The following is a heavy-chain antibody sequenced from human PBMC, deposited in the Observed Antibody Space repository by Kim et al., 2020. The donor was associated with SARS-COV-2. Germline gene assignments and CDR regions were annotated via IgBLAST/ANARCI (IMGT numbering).Heavy chain of an antibody. V-gene: IGHV3-74*01. CDR2: INPDETST. CDR1: GFSFSTYW. Sequence: GGSLRLSCSTSGFSFSTYWMHWVRQAPGEGLVWVSRINPDETSTSYADSVKGRFTISRDNAKNTLYLQMNSLRAEDTAVYYCAREEAAATWGVYWGQGTL. D-gene: IGHD6-13*01. J-gene: IGHJ4*02. CDR3: AREEAAATWGVY.